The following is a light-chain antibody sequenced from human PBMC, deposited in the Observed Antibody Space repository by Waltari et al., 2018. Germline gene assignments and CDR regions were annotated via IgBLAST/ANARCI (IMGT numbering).Light chain of an antibody. CDR3: QQFYSTPYT. CDR2: WAS. V-gene: IGKV4-1*01. CDR1: QSILHSSSNRND. Sequence: DIVMTQSPDSLAVSLGERATINCKSSQSILHSSSNRNDLAWYQHKHGHPPKLLIFWASSRESGVTDRFSGSGSGTDFTLTISSLQAEDVAVYYCQQFYSTPYTFGQGTKLEI. J-gene: IGKJ2*01.